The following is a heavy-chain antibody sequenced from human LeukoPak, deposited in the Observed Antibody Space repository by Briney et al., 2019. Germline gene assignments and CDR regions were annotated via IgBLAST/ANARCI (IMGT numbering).Heavy chain of an antibody. V-gene: IGHV3-43*01. CDR3: AKDRPIFGGGYMDV. Sequence: GGSLRLSCAASGFTFSSYTMHWVRQAPGKGLEWVSLINWDGGGTYYADSVKGRFTISRDNSKYSLYLQMNNLRNEDTALYYCAKDRPIFGGGYMDVWGKGTTVTDSS. J-gene: IGHJ6*03. CDR1: GFTFSSYT. CDR2: INWDGGGT. D-gene: IGHD3-3*01.